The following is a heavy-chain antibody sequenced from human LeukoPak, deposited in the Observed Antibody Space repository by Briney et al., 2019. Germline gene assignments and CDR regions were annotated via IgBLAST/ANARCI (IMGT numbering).Heavy chain of an antibody. CDR1: GGSFSGCY. J-gene: IGHJ5*02. Sequence: PSETLSLTCAVYGGSFSGCYWSWIRQPPGKGLEWIGEINHSGSTNYNPSLKSRVTISVDTSKNQFSLKLSSVTAADTAVYYCARDGSRVRYCSGGSCYRPLNWFDPWGQGTLVTVSS. CDR2: INHSGST. CDR3: ARDGSRVRYCSGGSCYRPLNWFDP. V-gene: IGHV4-34*01. D-gene: IGHD2-15*01.